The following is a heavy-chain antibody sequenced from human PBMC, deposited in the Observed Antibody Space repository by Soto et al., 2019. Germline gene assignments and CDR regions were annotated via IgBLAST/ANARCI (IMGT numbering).Heavy chain of an antibody. CDR2: ISTTSTT. V-gene: IGHV3-48*03. CDR1: GFSFSNYE. J-gene: IGHJ4*02. D-gene: IGHD6-25*01. Sequence: GGSLRLSCAASGFSFSNYEMNWVRQAPGKGLEWVSFISTTSTTYYADSVKGRFTFSRDNAKNSLFLQMNSLRAEDTAVYYCARGHSIGYGFDYWGQGNLVTVSS. CDR3: ARGHSIGYGFDY.